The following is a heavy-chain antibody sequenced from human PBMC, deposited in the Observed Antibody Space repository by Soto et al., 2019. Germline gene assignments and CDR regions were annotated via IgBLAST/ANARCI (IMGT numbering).Heavy chain of an antibody. CDR1: GGTSSSYA. Sequence: QVQVVQSGAEVKKPGSSVRVSCKASGGTSSSYAITWMRQAPGQGLEWMGGIIPILDTTDYAQKVQGRVTFTADESTSTGYMELSSLTSEDTAVYYCASGGTTVNILFDFWGQGTLVTVSS. D-gene: IGHD4-4*01. J-gene: IGHJ4*02. CDR2: IIPILDTT. CDR3: ASGGTTVNILFDF. V-gene: IGHV1-69*01.